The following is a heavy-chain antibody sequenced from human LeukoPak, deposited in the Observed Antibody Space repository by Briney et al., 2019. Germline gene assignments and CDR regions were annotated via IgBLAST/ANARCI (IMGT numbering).Heavy chain of an antibody. J-gene: IGHJ3*02. V-gene: IGHV3-23*01. CDR1: GFTFSSYA. D-gene: IGHD3-22*01. CDR3: ANPYYDSSGYSHDAFDI. Sequence: GGSLRLSCAASGFTFSSYAMSWVRQAPGKGLEWVSAISGSGGSTYYADSVKGRFTISRDNSKNTLYLQMNSLRAEDTAVYYCANPYYDSSGYSHDAFDIWGQGTMVTVSS. CDR2: ISGSGGST.